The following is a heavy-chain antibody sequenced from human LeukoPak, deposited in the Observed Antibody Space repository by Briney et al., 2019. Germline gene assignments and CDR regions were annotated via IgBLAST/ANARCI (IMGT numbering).Heavy chain of an antibody. CDR2: ISSSSSYI. D-gene: IGHD1-14*01. CDR1: GFTFSSYS. CDR3: ASRYLDYYYYGMDV. Sequence: GGSLRLSCAVSGFTFSSYSMNWVRQAPGKGLEWVSSISSSSSYIYYADSVKGRFTISRDNAKNSLYLQMNSLRAEDTAVYYCASRYLDYYYYGMDVWGQGTTVTVSS. J-gene: IGHJ6*02. V-gene: IGHV3-21*01.